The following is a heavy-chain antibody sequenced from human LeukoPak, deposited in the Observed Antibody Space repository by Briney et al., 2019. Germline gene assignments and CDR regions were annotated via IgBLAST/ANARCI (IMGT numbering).Heavy chain of an antibody. Sequence: ASVKVSCKASGYTFTSYDINWVRQATGQGLEWMGWMNPNSGNAGYAQNLQGRVTMTRNTSISTAYLELSSLRSEDTAVYYCARMEYYSDSGSPNWFGPWGQGTLVTVSS. CDR1: GYTFTSYD. D-gene: IGHD3-10*01. V-gene: IGHV1-8*01. CDR2: MNPNSGNA. J-gene: IGHJ5*02. CDR3: ARMEYYSDSGSPNWFGP.